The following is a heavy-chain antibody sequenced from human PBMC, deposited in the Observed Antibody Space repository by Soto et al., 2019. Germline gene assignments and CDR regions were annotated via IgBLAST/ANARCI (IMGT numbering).Heavy chain of an antibody. Sequence: ASVKLSCKACGDSFSSYAISWVRQAPRQGLEWLGWISPYNDDTKYAQKLQGRVFMTTDTPTKTAHLDLRSLRSDDTAVYYCARGGYYDSSGSRDYHYYGMDVWGQGTTVTVSS. CDR2: ISPYNDDT. V-gene: IGHV1-18*01. D-gene: IGHD3-22*01. CDR1: GDSFSSYA. J-gene: IGHJ6*02. CDR3: ARGGYYDSSGSRDYHYYGMDV.